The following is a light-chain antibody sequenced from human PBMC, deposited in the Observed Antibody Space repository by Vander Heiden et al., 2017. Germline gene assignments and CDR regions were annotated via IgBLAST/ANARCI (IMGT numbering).Light chain of an antibody. CDR1: KLGDKY. Sequence: SYELTQPPSVSVSPGQTASITCSGDKLGDKYACWYQQKPGQSPVLVIYQDSKRPSGIPERFSGSTSGNTATLAMEDADYYCQAWDSSTVGFGTGTKVTVL. CDR2: QDS. CDR3: QAWDSSTVG. J-gene: IGLJ1*01. V-gene: IGLV3-1*01.